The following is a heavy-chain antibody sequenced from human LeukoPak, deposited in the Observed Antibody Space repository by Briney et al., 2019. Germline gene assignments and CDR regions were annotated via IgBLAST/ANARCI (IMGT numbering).Heavy chain of an antibody. CDR1: GGSFSGYY. CDR3: ARGFYAAPFDY. Sequence: PSETLSLTCAVYGGSFSGYYWGWIRQPPGKGLEWIGEINHSGSTNYNPSLKSRVTISVDTSKNQFSLKLSSVTAADTAVYYCARGFYAAPFDYWGQGTLVTVSS. D-gene: IGHD2/OR15-2a*01. CDR2: INHSGST. J-gene: IGHJ4*02. V-gene: IGHV4-34*01.